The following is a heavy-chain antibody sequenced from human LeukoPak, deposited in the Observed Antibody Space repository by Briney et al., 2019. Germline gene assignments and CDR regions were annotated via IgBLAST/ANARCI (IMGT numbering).Heavy chain of an antibody. D-gene: IGHD3-22*01. CDR3: ARAYYYDSSGYYAEYFQH. CDR1: GGSISSGSYY. Sequence: SQTLSLTCTVSGGSISSGSYYWSWIRQPPGKGLEWIGYISDRGSTNYNPSLKSRVTISLDTSKNQFSLKLSSVTAADTAVYYCARAYYYDSSGYYAEYFQHWGQGTLVTVSS. V-gene: IGHV4-61*01. J-gene: IGHJ1*01. CDR2: ISDRGST.